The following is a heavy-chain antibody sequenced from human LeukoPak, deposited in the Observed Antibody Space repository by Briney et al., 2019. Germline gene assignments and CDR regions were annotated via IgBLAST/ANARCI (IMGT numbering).Heavy chain of an antibody. CDR1: GGTFSSYA. CDR2: IIPILGIA. D-gene: IGHD4-23*01. V-gene: IGHV1-69*04. J-gene: IGHJ4*02. Sequence: GSSVKVSCKASGGTFSSYAISWVRQAPGQGLEWMGRIIPILGIANYAQKFQGRVTITADKSTSTAYMELSSLRSEDTAMYYCARESYSGNHYFDYWGQGTLVTVSS. CDR3: ARESYSGNHYFDY.